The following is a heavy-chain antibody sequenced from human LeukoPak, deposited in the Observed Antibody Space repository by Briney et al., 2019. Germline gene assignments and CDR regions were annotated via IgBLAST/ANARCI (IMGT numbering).Heavy chain of an antibody. Sequence: LRLSCAASGFTFSSYAMSWVRQAPGKGLEWIGYIYHSGSTYYNPSLKSRVTISVDRSKNQFSLKLSSVTAADTAVYYCAREGYDSSGYRYFQHWGQGTLVTVSS. D-gene: IGHD3-22*01. CDR2: IYHSGST. CDR3: AREGYDSSGYRYFQH. CDR1: GFTFSSYA. J-gene: IGHJ1*01. V-gene: IGHV4-30-2*01.